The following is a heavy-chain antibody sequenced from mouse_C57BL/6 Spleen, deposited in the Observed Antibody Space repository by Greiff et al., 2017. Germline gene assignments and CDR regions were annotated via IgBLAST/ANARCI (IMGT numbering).Heavy chain of an antibody. Sequence: VQLQQSGPELVKPGASVKISCKASGYSFTDYIMNWVKQSKGKSREWIGVINPNYGTTSYNQKFKGKATLTLDQSSSTAYMQLNSLKSEDSAVYYCARSTAQATWFAYWGQGTLVTVSA. CDR2: INPNYGTT. J-gene: IGHJ3*01. V-gene: IGHV1-39*01. CDR1: GYSFTDYI. D-gene: IGHD3-2*02. CDR3: ARSTAQATWFAY.